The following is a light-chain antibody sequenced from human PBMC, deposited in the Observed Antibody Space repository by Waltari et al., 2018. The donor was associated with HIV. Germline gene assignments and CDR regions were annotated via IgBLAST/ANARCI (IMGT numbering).Light chain of an antibody. CDR1: PSIRSY. V-gene: IGKV1-39*01. CDR2: DAS. J-gene: IGKJ5*01. Sequence: DIQMTQSPSSLSASVGDRVSITCRASPSIRSYLNWYQQKSGKAPNLLIYDASTLQSGVPSRFSGCGSGTDFTLTISSLQPEDFAIYYRQHSYSIPPSFGQGTRLEIK. CDR3: QHSYSIPPS.